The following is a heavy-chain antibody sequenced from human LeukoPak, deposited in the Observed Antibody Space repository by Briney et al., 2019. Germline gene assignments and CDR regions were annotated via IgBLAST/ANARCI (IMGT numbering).Heavy chain of an antibody. J-gene: IGHJ4*02. V-gene: IGHV3-11*01. D-gene: IGHD3/OR15-3a*01. CDR2: SSSSGSTI. CDR3: ARRRDFIDY. Sequence: PGGSLRLSCAASGFTLSDYYMSWIRQAPGKGLEWVSYSSSSGSTIYYADSVKGRFAISRDNAKNSLYLQMNSLRAQDTAVYYCARRRDFIDYWGQGTLVTGSS. CDR1: GFTLSDYY.